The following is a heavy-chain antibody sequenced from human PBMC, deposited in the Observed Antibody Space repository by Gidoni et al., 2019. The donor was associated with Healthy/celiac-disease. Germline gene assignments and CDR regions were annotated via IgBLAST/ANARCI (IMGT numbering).Heavy chain of an antibody. J-gene: IGHJ6*02. CDR1: GFTFSNAL. CDR3: TTDQYYDILTGYSPTYYYGMSS. CDR2: IKSKTDGGTT. V-gene: IGHV3-15*01. D-gene: IGHD3-9*01. Sequence: EVQLVEAGGGLVKPGGSLTLPREAPGFTFSNALIRWVPPAPRKGRGGVSRIKSKTDGGTTDYAAPVKGRFTISRDDSKNTLYLQMNSLKTEDTAVYYCTTDQYYDILTGYSPTYYYGMSSGAKGPRSPSP.